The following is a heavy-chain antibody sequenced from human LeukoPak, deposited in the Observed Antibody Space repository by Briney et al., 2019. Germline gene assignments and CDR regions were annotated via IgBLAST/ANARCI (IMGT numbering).Heavy chain of an antibody. J-gene: IGHJ4*02. CDR2: INPSGGST. CDR3: ARGVVVVIAPGPYYFDY. Sequence: ASVKVSCKASGYTFTSYYMHWVRQAPGQGLEWMGIINPSGGSTSYAQKFQGRVTMTRDTSTSTVYMELSSLRSEDTAVYYCARGVVVVIAPGPYYFDYWGQGTLVTVSS. V-gene: IGHV1-46*01. CDR1: GYTFTSYY. D-gene: IGHD2-21*01.